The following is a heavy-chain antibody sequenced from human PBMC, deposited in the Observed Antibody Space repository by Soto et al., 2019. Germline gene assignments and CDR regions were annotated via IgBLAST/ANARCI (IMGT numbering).Heavy chain of an antibody. J-gene: IGHJ4*02. CDR1: GGSITNYY. D-gene: IGHD2-2*01. CDR3: ALYCSSTSCYGQWDY. CDR2: IYYSGTT. Sequence: SETLTLTCTVSGGSITNYYWSWIRQPPGKGLEWIGYIYYSGTTNYNPSLKSRVTISVDTSKNLFSLKLTSVIAADTAGYYCALYCSSTSCYGQWDYWGQGTLVNVSS. V-gene: IGHV4-59*01.